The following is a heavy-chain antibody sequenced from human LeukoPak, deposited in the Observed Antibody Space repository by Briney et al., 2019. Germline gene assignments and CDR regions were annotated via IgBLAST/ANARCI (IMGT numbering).Heavy chain of an antibody. D-gene: IGHD3-9*01. J-gene: IGHJ4*02. CDR3: ARGGARYYDILTGYYTEPFDY. CDR2: IYYSGST. V-gene: IGHV4-59*01. Sequence: SETLSLTCTVSGGSISSYYWSWVRQPPGKGLEWVGYIYYSGSTNYNPSRKSRVTISVDTSKNQFCRKQRSVTGADPAVYYCARGGARYYDILTGYYTEPFDYWGQGTLVTVSS. CDR1: GGSISSYY.